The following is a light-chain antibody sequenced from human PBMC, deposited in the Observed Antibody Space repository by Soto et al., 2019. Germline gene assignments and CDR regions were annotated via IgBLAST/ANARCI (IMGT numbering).Light chain of an antibody. Sequence: DIQMTQSPSTLSASVGDRVTITCRANQSIGVWLAWYQQVPGRAPKLLIYDASNLESGVPSRFSGTGSGTEFTLIISSLQAGDSAAYFCQQYSGYSWTFGQGTKVEIK. V-gene: IGKV1-5*01. CDR3: QQYSGYSWT. CDR1: QSIGVW. CDR2: DAS. J-gene: IGKJ1*01.